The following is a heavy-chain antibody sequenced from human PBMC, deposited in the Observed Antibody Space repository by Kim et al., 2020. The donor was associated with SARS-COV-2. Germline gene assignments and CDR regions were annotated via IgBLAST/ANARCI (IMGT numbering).Heavy chain of an antibody. CDR3: AKLHSLPR. CDR2: GANN. V-gene: IGHV3-23*01. Sequence: GANNYAAASVKGRFTITKKNSKNTLYMQMNSLRAEDTAVYYCAKLHSLPRRGQGTLVTVSS. D-gene: IGHD2-15*01. J-gene: IGHJ4*02.